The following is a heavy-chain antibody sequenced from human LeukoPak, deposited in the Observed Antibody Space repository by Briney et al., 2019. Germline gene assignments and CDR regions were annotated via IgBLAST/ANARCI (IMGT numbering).Heavy chain of an antibody. J-gene: IGHJ1*01. V-gene: IGHV3-23*01. D-gene: IGHD6-13*01. CDR1: GFTFSSYA. CDR2: ISGSGGST. Sequence: GGSLRLSCAASGFTFSSYAMSWVRQAPGKGLEWVSAISGSGGSTYYADSVKGRFTISRDNSKNTLYLQMNSLRAEDTAVYYCANDGAPGPSSSWTAEYFQHWGQGTLVTVSS. CDR3: ANDGAPGPSSSWTAEYFQH.